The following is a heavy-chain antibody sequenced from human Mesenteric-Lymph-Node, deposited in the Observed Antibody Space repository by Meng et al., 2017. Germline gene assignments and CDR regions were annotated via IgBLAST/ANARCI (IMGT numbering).Heavy chain of an antibody. CDR2: IKQDGSEK. CDR3: ARDTEVYCSSTSCYGLDY. D-gene: IGHD2-2*01. Sequence: GGSLRLSCAASGFTFSSYWMSWVRQAPGKGLEWVANIKQDGSEKYYVDSVKGRFTISRDNAKNSLYLQMNSLRAEDTAVYYCARDTEVYCSSTSCYGLDYWGQGNLVNGAS. CDR1: GFTFSSYW. V-gene: IGHV3-7*01. J-gene: IGHJ4*02.